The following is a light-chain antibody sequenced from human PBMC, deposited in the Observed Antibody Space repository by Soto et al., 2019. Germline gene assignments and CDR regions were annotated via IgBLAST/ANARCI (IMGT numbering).Light chain of an antibody. CDR1: QSIDTY. CDR2: GAS. V-gene: IGKV3-15*01. Sequence: EIVLTQSPATLSVSPGKRATLSCRASQSIDTYLAWYQQKPGQPPRPLIYGASNRATGVPARFSGSGSGTDFTLTISSLQSEDFAVYYCHQYDHWPRGTFGQGTKVEI. CDR3: HQYDHWPRGT. J-gene: IGKJ2*01.